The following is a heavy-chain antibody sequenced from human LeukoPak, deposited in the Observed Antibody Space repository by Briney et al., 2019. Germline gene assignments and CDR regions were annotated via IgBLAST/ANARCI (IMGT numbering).Heavy chain of an antibody. Sequence: GRSLRLSCAASGFTFSSYAMSWVRQAPGKGLEWVSAISGSGGSTYYADSVKGRFTISRDNSKNTLYLQMNSLRAEDTAVYYCAKDPNIVVVPAATGRDAFDIWGQGTMVTVSS. D-gene: IGHD2-2*01. V-gene: IGHV3-23*01. J-gene: IGHJ3*02. CDR3: AKDPNIVVVPAATGRDAFDI. CDR2: ISGSGGST. CDR1: GFTFSSYA.